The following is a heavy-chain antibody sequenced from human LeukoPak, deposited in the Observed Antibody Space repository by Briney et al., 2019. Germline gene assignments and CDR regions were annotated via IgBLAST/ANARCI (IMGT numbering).Heavy chain of an antibody. J-gene: IGHJ3*02. V-gene: IGHV3-72*01. Sequence: GGSLRLSCAASGFTFSDYILGWVRQAPGKGLEWVGRIRRRTNSYTTEYAASVKGRFIISRDDSKNSLYLHMNSLKTEDTAVYHCTRDGGEGGNSAFDIWGQGTVVTVSS. CDR3: TRDGGEGGNSAFDI. CDR1: GFTFSDYI. D-gene: IGHD3-16*01. CDR2: IRRRTNSYTT.